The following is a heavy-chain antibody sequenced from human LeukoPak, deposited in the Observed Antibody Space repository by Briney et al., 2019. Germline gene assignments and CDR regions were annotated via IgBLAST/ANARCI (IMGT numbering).Heavy chain of an antibody. V-gene: IGHV1-69*01. J-gene: IGHJ4*02. CDR1: GGTFSSYA. CDR2: IIPIFGTA. CDR3: AREGGNWSDPPPSYFDY. D-gene: IGHD1-1*01. Sequence: ASVKVSCKASGGTFSSYAISWVRQAPGQGLEWMGGIIPIFGTANYAQKFQGRVTITADESTSTAYMELSSLRSEDTAVYYCAREGGNWSDPPPSYFDYWGQGTLVTVSS.